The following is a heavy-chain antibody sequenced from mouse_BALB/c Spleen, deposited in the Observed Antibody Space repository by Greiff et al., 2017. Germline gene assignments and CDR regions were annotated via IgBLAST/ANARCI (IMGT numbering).Heavy chain of an antibody. CDR2: INPSTGYT. CDR3: ARKGATPNYYAMDY. CDR1: GYTFTSYW. Sequence: VQLQESGPELVKPGASVKISCKASGYTFTSYWMHWVKQRPGQGLEWIGYINPSTGYTEYNQKFKDKATLTADKSSSTAYMQLSSLTSEDSAVYYCARKGATPNYYAMDYWGQGTSVTVSS. V-gene: IGHV1S26*01. J-gene: IGHJ4*01. D-gene: IGHD3-1*01.